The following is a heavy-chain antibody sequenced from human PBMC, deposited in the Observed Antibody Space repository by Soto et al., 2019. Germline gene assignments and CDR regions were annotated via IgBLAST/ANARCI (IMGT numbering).Heavy chain of an antibody. CDR2: ISYDGSNK. D-gene: IGHD5-18*01. V-gene: IGHV3-30*18. J-gene: IGHJ6*02. CDR1: GFTFSSYG. Sequence: GGSLRLSCAASGFTFSSYGMHWVRQAPGKGLEWVAVISYDGSNKYYADSVKGRFTISRDNSKNTLYLQMNSLRAEDTAVYYCAKEDTAMVVYYGMDVWGQGTTVTVSS. CDR3: AKEDTAMVVYYGMDV.